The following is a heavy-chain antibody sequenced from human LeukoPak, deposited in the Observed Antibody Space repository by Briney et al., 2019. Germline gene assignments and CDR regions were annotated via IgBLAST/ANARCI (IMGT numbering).Heavy chain of an antibody. CDR1: GFTFSSYG. V-gene: IGHV3-30*18. D-gene: IGHD3-16*01. Sequence: PGGSLRLSCAASGFTFSSYGMHWARQAPGKGLEWVALTSNDGSNKYYADSVSGRFTVSRDNSKNTLFLQMSSLRVEDTAVYYCAKGGGLFHFPFDPWGQETRVTVSS. CDR2: TSNDGSNK. J-gene: IGHJ5*02. CDR3: AKGGGLFHFPFDP.